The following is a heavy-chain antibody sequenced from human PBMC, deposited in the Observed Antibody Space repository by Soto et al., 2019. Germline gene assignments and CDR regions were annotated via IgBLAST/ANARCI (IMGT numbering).Heavy chain of an antibody. D-gene: IGHD2-15*01. CDR2: IIPIFGTA. CDR1: GGTFSSYA. V-gene: IGHV1-69*01. CDR3: ARDATNGYCSGGSCYSDWFDP. Sequence: QVQLVQSGAEVKKPGSSVKVSCKASGGTFSSYAISWVRQAPGQGLEWMGGIIPIFGTANYAQKFQGRVTITADESTRTAYMELSSLRSEDTAVYYCARDATNGYCSGGSCYSDWFDPWGQGTLVTVSS. J-gene: IGHJ5*02.